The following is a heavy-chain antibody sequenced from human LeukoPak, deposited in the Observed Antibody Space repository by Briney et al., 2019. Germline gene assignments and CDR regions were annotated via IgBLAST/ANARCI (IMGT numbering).Heavy chain of an antibody. V-gene: IGHV6-1*01. CDR1: GDSVSSNSAA. CDR2: TYYRSKWYN. D-gene: IGHD6-13*01. CDR3: AREVVGSSWYQRWFDP. J-gene: IGHJ5*02. Sequence: NHSQTLSLTCAISGDSVSSNSAAWNWIRQSPSRGLEWLGRTYYRSKWYNDYAVSVKSRITINPDTSKNQFSLQLNSVTPEDTAVYYCAREVVGSSWYQRWFDPWGQGTLVTVSS.